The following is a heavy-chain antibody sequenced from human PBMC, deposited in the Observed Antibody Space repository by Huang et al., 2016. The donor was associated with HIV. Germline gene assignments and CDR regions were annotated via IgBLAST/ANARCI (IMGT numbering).Heavy chain of an antibody. CDR2: IYPGDSDT. Sequence: EVQLVQSGAEVKKPGESLKISCKGSGYMFTKYWIGWVRQMPGKGLEWMGFIYPGDSDTRYSPSFQGQVTISADKSITTAYLQWSSLKASDTAIYYCARHDGARPGWVDNWGQGTLVTVSS. V-gene: IGHV5-51*01. D-gene: IGHD4-17*01. J-gene: IGHJ5*02. CDR3: ARHDGARPGWVDN. CDR1: GYMFTKYW.